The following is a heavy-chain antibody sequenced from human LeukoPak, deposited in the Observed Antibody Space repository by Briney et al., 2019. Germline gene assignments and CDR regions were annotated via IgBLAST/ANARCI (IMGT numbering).Heavy chain of an antibody. CDR3: AKRRYCDDINCRDFDC. CDR1: GFTFNSYA. Sequence: PGGSLRLSCAASGFTFNSYAMSWVRQAPGQGLGWVSPISADGDYTYYADSVKGRFSISRDNSKNTLYLQMNSLGVEDSAVYQCAKRRYCDDINCRDFDCWGQGTLVTVSS. CDR2: ISADGDYT. J-gene: IGHJ4*02. D-gene: IGHD2-15*01. V-gene: IGHV3-23*01.